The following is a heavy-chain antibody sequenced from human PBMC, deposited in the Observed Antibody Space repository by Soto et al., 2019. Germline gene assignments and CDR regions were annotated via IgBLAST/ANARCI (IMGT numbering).Heavy chain of an antibody. Sequence: TLSLTCAVSGGSISSGGYSWGWIRQPPGKGLEWIGYIYHSGSTYYNPSLKSRVTISVDRSKNQFSLKLSSVTAADTAVYYCARDRDWWGEGTLVAVPS. J-gene: IGHJ4*02. CDR2: IYHSGST. CDR1: GGSISSGGYS. CDR3: ARDRDW. V-gene: IGHV4-30-2*01.